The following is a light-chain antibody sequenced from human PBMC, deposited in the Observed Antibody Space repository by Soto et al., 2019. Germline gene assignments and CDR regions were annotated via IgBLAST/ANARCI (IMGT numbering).Light chain of an antibody. CDR1: QSVLYSSNNKNX. V-gene: IGKV4-1*01. CDR2: WAS. Sequence: XIVMTQSPDXLAXXXGERATINCKSSQSVLYSSNNKNXLAWYQQKPGQPPKLLISWASTRESGVPXXFXXXGXXXXFTLTISSLQAEDVAVYYCQHYYTTPLTFGRGTKVDIK. CDR3: QHYYTTPLT. J-gene: IGKJ4*01.